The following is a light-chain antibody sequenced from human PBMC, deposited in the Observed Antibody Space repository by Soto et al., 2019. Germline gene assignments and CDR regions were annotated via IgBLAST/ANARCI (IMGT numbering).Light chain of an antibody. J-gene: IGLJ2*01. Sequence: QSVLTQPPSVSGAPGQRVTISCTGSSSNIGAGYDEHWYQQLPGTAPKLLIYGNSNRPSGVPDRFSGSKSGTSASLAITGLQAEDEADYYCQSYDSSLSGWLFGGGTKLTVL. CDR2: GNS. CDR3: QSYDSSLSGWL. CDR1: SSNIGAGYD. V-gene: IGLV1-40*01.